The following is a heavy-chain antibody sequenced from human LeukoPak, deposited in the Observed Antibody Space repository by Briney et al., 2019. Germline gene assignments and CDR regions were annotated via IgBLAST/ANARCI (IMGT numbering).Heavy chain of an antibody. Sequence: SETLSLTCAVYGGSFSGYYWSWIRQPPGKGLEWIGEINHSGSTNYNPSLKSRVTISVDTPKNQFSLKLSSVTAADTAVYYCARGSLIYYYYYGMDVWGQGTTVTVSS. CDR1: GGSFSGYY. CDR3: ARGSLIYYYYYGMDV. V-gene: IGHV4-34*01. J-gene: IGHJ6*02. CDR2: INHSGST.